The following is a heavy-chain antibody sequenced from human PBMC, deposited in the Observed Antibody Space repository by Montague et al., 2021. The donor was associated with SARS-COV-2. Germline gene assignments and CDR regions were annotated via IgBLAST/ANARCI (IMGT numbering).Heavy chain of an antibody. Sequence: SETLSLTRTVSGGSTASHYWSWIRQSPGKRLEWIGYVYYNGDTKYNPSLQSRVTISIDTSNNQFSLRLNSVTAADTAVYFCARGWAFDHWGQGRLVTVSS. J-gene: IGHJ3*01. CDR3: ARGWAFDH. CDR2: VYYNGDT. CDR1: GGSTASHY. D-gene: IGHD6-13*01. V-gene: IGHV4-59*11.